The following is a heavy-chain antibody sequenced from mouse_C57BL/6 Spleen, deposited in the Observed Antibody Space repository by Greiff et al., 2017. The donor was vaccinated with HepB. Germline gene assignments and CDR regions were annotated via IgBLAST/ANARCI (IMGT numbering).Heavy chain of an antibody. CDR3: TRGYGSMGYAMDY. CDR2: IDPETGGT. D-gene: IGHD1-1*01. V-gene: IGHV1-15*01. J-gene: IGHJ4*01. CDR1: GYTFTDYE. Sequence: VQLQESGAELVRPGASVTLSCKASGYTFTDYEMHWVKQTPVHGLEWIGAIDPETGGTAYNQKFKGKAILTADKSSSTAYMELRSLTSEDSAVYYCTRGYGSMGYAMDYWGQGTSVTVSS.